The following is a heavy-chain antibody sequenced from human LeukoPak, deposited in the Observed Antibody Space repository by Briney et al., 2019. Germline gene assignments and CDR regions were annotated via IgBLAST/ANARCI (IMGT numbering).Heavy chain of an antibody. V-gene: IGHV3-23*01. CDR3: AIMHPYYDGSGYWVQ. Sequence: GGSLRLSCAASGFTFSSYAMSCVRQAPGKGLEWVSGISTSGGSSSYADSVKGRFTISRDNPRNTLYMQMNSLRAEDTALYYCAIMHPYYDGSGYWVQWGQGTLVTVSS. J-gene: IGHJ4*02. CDR2: ISTSGGSS. D-gene: IGHD3-22*01. CDR1: GFTFSSYA.